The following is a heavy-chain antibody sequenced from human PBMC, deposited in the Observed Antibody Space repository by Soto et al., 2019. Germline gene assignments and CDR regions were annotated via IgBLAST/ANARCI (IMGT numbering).Heavy chain of an antibody. Sequence: QVQRVESGGGVVQPGMSLRLSCAASGFTFSTYAIHWVRQAPGKGLEWVAFIWDDGSNKYYADSVKGRFTVSRDNSKNTLYLQMNSLRAEDTAVYYCARDPPASGWTFDFWGQGTLVTVSS. CDR1: GFTFSTYA. CDR2: IWDDGSNK. CDR3: ARDPPASGWTFDF. V-gene: IGHV3-33*01. D-gene: IGHD6-19*01. J-gene: IGHJ4*02.